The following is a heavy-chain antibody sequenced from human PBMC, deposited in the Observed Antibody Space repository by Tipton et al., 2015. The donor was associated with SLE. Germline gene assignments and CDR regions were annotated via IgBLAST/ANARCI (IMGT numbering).Heavy chain of an antibody. Sequence: TLSLTCTVSGGSISSGSYYWSWIRQPAGKGLEWIGYIYTSGSTNYNPSLKSRVTISVDTSKNQFSLKLSSVTAADTAVYYCARDVAVAGTPFDYWGQGTLVTVSS. CDR1: GGSISSGSYY. J-gene: IGHJ4*02. V-gene: IGHV4-61*09. D-gene: IGHD6-19*01. CDR3: ARDVAVAGTPFDY. CDR2: IYTSGST.